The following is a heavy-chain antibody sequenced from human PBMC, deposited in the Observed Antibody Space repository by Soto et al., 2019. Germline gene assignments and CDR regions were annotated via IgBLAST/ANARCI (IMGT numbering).Heavy chain of an antibody. J-gene: IGHJ4*02. Sequence: QVQLVESGGGLVQPGRSLRLSCAASGFTFSSYGMHWVRQAPGKGLEWVAVIWYDGSNKYYADSAKGRFTISRDNSKNTLYLQMNSLRAEDTAVYYCARDQLSSRSGSDYWGPGTLVTVSS. CDR1: GFTFSSYG. CDR2: IWYDGSNK. D-gene: IGHD6-13*01. CDR3: ARDQLSSRSGSDY. V-gene: IGHV3-33*01.